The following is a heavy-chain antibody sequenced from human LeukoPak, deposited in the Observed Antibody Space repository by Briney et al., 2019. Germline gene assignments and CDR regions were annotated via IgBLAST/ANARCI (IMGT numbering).Heavy chain of an antibody. CDR1: GFTFSDHS. Sequence: GRSLRLSCAASGFTFSDHSMNWVRQAPGKGLEWVSYISGSSNYINYADSVKGRFTISRDNAKTSVYLQMNSLRAEDTAVYYCAREPSGWYVDYWGQGTLVTVSS. CDR2: ISGSSNYI. V-gene: IGHV3-21*01. D-gene: IGHD6-19*01. J-gene: IGHJ4*02. CDR3: AREPSGWYVDY.